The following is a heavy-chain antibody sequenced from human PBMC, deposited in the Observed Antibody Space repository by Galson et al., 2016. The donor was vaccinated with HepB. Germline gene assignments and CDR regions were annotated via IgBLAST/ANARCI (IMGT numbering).Heavy chain of an antibody. CDR2: IYHLGNT. J-gene: IGHJ4*02. V-gene: IGHV4-31*03. D-gene: IGHD5-18*01. CDR3: ARGGRKGLWGYYFDY. CDR1: GGSISSGGYY. Sequence: TLSLTCTVSGGSISSGGYYWSWIRQHPGKGLEWIGYIYHLGNTYFNPSPKSRVIMSVDASKNQFSLKLSSVTAADTAVYYCARGGRKGLWGYYFDYWGQGTLVPVSS.